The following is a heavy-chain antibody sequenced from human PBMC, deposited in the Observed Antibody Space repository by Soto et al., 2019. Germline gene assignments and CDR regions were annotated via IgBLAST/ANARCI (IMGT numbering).Heavy chain of an antibody. V-gene: IGHV3-13*01. CDR2: IGTAGDT. CDR3: ARALNSSPGAFDI. Sequence: GGSLRLSCAASGFTFSSYDMHWVRQVTGKGLEWVSAIGTAGDTYYPGSVKGRFTISRENAKNSLYLQMNSLRAGDTAVYYCARALNSSPGAFDIWGQGTMVTVS. CDR1: GFTFSSYD. D-gene: IGHD6-13*01. J-gene: IGHJ3*02.